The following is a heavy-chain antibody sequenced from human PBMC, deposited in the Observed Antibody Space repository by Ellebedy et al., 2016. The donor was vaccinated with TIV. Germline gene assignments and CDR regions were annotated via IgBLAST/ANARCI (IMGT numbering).Heavy chain of an antibody. Sequence: GESLKISCTASGFTFGDYAMSWFRQAPGKGLEWVGFIRSKAYGGTTEYAASVKGRFTISRDDSKSIAYLQMNSLKTEDTAVYYCTRGQNYDILTALDYWGQGTLVTVSS. D-gene: IGHD3-9*01. J-gene: IGHJ4*02. CDR3: TRGQNYDILTALDY. CDR2: IRSKAYGGTT. CDR1: GFTFGDYA. V-gene: IGHV3-49*03.